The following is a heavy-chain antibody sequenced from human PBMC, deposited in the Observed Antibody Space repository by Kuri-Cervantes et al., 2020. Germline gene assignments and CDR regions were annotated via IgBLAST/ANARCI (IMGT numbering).Heavy chain of an antibody. CDR1: GYTFTSYG. CDR2: INPSGGST. CDR3: ARDLKGSSGWYGGVDY. Sequence: ASVKVSCKASGYTFTSYGISWVRQAPGQGLEWMGIINPSGGSTSYAQKFQGRVTMTRDTSTSTVYMELSSLRSEDTAVYYCARDLKGSSGWYGGVDYWGQGTLVTVSS. V-gene: IGHV1-46*01. J-gene: IGHJ4*02. D-gene: IGHD6-19*01.